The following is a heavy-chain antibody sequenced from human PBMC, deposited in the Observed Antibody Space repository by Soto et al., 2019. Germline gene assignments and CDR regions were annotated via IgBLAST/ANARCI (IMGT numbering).Heavy chain of an antibody. V-gene: IGHV3-11*01. J-gene: IGHJ4*02. D-gene: IGHD3-22*01. CDR2: FSNSGSTM. Sequence: GGSLRLSCAASGFTVSSNYMSWVRQAPGKGLEWVSYFSNSGSTMFYADSVKGRFTISRDNAKNSVYLHMHSLRAEDTAVYYCARDAGSGDHDSGYHYAFDYWGQGTLVTVSS. CDR3: ARDAGSGDHDSGYHYAFDY. CDR1: GFTVSSNY.